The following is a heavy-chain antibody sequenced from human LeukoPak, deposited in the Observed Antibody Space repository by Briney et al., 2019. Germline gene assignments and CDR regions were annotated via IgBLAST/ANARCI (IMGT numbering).Heavy chain of an antibody. CDR1: GFTHSSYA. CDR2: ISGSGGST. V-gene: IGHV3-23*01. D-gene: IGHD3-22*01. J-gene: IGHJ1*01. Sequence: GGSLRLSCAASGFTHSSYAMSWVRQAPGKGLEWVSAISGSGGSTYYADSVKGRFTISRDNSKNTLYLQMNSLRAEDTAVYYCAKDLGGYLRAEYFQHWGQGTLVTVSS. CDR3: AKDLGGYLRAEYFQH.